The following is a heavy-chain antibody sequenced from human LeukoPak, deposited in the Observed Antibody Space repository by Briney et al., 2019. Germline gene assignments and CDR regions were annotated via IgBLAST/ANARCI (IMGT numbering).Heavy chain of an antibody. CDR3: AKPAYCSGGSCYSIGYFDY. CDR2: ISGSGGST. CDR1: GFTFSSYA. Sequence: GGSLRLSCAASGFTFSSYAMSWVRQAPGKGLEWVSGISGSGGSTYYADSVKGRLTISRDNSKNTLYLQMNSLRAEDTAVYYCAKPAYCSGGSCYSIGYFDYWGQGTLVTVSS. J-gene: IGHJ4*02. V-gene: IGHV3-23*01. D-gene: IGHD2-15*01.